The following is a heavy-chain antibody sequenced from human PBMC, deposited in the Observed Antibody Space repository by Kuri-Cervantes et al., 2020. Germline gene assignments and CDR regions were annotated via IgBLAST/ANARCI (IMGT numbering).Heavy chain of an antibody. Sequence: GESLKISCTASGFTFSSYGMHWVRQAPGKGLEWVAVIWYDGSNKYYADSVKGRFTISRDKSKNTLYLQMNSLRAEDTAVHYCARDGSSSYYYYYYMDVWGKGTTVTVSS. CDR2: IWYDGSNK. CDR1: GFTFSSYG. D-gene: IGHD6-6*01. V-gene: IGHV3-33*01. CDR3: ARDGSSSYYYYYYMDV. J-gene: IGHJ6*03.